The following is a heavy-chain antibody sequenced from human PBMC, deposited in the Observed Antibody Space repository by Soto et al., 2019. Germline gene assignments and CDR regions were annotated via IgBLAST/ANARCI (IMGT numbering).Heavy chain of an antibody. CDR3: ARDLGYCSGGTCYSVLDY. CDR1: GLTFSSNW. D-gene: IGHD2-15*01. V-gene: IGHV3-7*01. J-gene: IGHJ4*02. Sequence: GGSLRLSCAASGLTFSSNWMNWVRQAPGKGLEWVANIKQDGSEKYYVDSVKGRFTISRDNAKNSLYLQMNRLRAEDTAVYYCARDLGYCSGGTCYSVLDYWGQGTLVTVSS. CDR2: IKQDGSEK.